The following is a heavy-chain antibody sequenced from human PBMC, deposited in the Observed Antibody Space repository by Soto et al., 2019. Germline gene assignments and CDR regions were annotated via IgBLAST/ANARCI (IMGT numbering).Heavy chain of an antibody. J-gene: IGHJ5*02. D-gene: IGHD1-1*01. CDR1: GGSMSRYY. CDR3: ARDLTISSTDGPLDP. V-gene: IGHV4-59*01. CDR2: IHYTGST. Sequence: ETLSLTCTVSGGSMSRYYWTWIRQPPGKGLEWIGNIHYTGSTNYNPSLRSRVTILLGTSTSQFSLKVSSVTAADTAVYYCARDLTISSTDGPLDPWGHGTLVTVSS.